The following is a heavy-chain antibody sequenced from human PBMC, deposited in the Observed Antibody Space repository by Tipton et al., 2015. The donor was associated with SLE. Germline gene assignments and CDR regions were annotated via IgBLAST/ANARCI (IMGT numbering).Heavy chain of an antibody. J-gene: IGHJ5*02. CDR3: ARRLRGSTWFAP. Sequence: TLSLTCTVSGGSISSSSYYWGWIRQPPGKGLESMGTIYYSGSTYYNPSLKSRVTISGDTFKNQFSLKLTSVTAADTAIYYCARRLRGSTWFAPLGQGTLVPVSS. CDR2: IYYSGST. D-gene: IGHD3-10*01. CDR1: GGSISSSSYY. V-gene: IGHV4-39*01.